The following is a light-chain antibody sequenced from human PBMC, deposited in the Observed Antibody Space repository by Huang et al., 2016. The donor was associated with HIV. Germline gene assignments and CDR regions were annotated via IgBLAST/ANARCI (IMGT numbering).Light chain of an antibody. CDR2: GAS. Sequence: EIVMTQSPGTLSVSPGERATLSCRASQSISSNLAWYQPKPGQSPRLLIYGASIRATGVPVRFSGSGSGTEFTLTNSSLQFEDSAVYYCQQYNDWLSLTFGGGTKV. CDR3: QQYNDWLSLT. V-gene: IGKV3-15*01. CDR1: QSISSN. J-gene: IGKJ4*01.